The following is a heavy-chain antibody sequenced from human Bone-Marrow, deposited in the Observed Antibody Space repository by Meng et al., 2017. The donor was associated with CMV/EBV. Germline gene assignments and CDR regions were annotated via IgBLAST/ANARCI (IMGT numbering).Heavy chain of an antibody. CDR1: GGSARNING. D-gene: IGHD4-17*01. CDR3: AKYVGDYENYYGMDV. Sequence: SEPLSLTCFFSGGSARNINGWTWVRQPPGKGLEWIGEIYRGGSTSYSPSVKSRVSMSVDRSKNHISIRLPSVTAADTAVYYCAKYVGDYENYYGMDVWGQGTTVTVSS. CDR2: IYRGGST. V-gene: IGHV4-4*02. J-gene: IGHJ6*02.